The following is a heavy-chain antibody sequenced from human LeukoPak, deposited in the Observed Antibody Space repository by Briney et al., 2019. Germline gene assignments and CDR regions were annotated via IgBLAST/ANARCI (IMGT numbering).Heavy chain of an antibody. CDR3: ARPIIPRYSSGWYY. CDR2: INPNSGGT. J-gene: IGHJ4*02. D-gene: IGHD6-19*01. Sequence: ASVKVSCKASGYTFTGYYMHWVRQAPGQGLEWMGWINPNSGGTNYAQKFQGRVTMTRDTSVSTAYMELSRLRSDDTAVYYCARPIIPRYSSGWYYWGQGTLVTVSS. CDR1: GYTFTGYY. V-gene: IGHV1-2*02.